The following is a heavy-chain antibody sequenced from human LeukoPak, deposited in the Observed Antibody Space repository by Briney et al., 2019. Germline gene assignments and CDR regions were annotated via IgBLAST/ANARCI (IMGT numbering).Heavy chain of an antibody. J-gene: IGHJ6*04. CDR3: AELGITMIGGV. D-gene: IGHD3-10*02. Sequence: PGGSLRLSCAASGFTFSSYGMSWVRQAPGKGLEWVSSISGGAYSTYYADSVKGRFTISRDNSKNSLYLQMNSLRAEDTAVYYCAELGITMIGGVWGKGTTVTISS. CDR2: ISGGAYST. CDR1: GFTFSSYG. V-gene: IGHV3-23*01.